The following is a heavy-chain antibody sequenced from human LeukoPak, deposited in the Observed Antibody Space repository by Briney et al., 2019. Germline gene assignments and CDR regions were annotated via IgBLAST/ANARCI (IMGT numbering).Heavy chain of an antibody. CDR3: ARDQWPNDAFDV. J-gene: IGHJ3*01. V-gene: IGHV3-74*01. Sequence: GGSLRLSCAASRFTFRSYWMHWVRQAPGKGLVWVSRINSDGSSTSYTESVKGRFTISRDNAKNTLYLQMNSLRAEDTAVYYCARDQWPNDAFDVWGQGTMVTVSS. D-gene: IGHD6-19*01. CDR1: RFTFRSYW. CDR2: INSDGSST.